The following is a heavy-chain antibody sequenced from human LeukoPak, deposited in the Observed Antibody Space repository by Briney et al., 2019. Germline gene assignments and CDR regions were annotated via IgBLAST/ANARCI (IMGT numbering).Heavy chain of an antibody. CDR3: AKDVSYYYGSGSSPSNYYFDY. D-gene: IGHD3-10*01. J-gene: IGHJ4*02. CDR2: ISGSGGST. CDR1: GFTFSSYA. Sequence: GGSLRLSCAASGFTFSSYAMSWVRQALGKGLEWVSAISGSGGSTYYADSVKGRFTISRDNSKNTLYLQMNSLRAEDTAVYYCAKDVSYYYGSGSSPSNYYFDYWGQGTLVTVSS. V-gene: IGHV3-23*01.